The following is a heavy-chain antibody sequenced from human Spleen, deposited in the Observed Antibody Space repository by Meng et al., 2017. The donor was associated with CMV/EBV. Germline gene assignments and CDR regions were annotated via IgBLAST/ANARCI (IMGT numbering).Heavy chain of an antibody. V-gene: IGHV3-53*01. Sequence: GESLKISCAASGFTFSSYSMNWVRQAPGKGLEWVSVIYSGGSTYYADSVKGRFTISRDNSKNTLYLQMNSLRAEDTAVYYCARDGGSIIGYYGMDVWGQGTTVTVSS. D-gene: IGHD3-10*01. CDR2: IYSGGST. CDR3: ARDGGSIIGYYGMDV. CDR1: GFTFSSYS. J-gene: IGHJ6*02.